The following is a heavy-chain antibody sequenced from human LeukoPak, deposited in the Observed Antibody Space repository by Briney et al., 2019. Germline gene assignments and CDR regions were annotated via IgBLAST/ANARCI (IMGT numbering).Heavy chain of an antibody. CDR3: ARKSGPLDY. CDR2: IYHTGST. Sequence: SETLSLTCAVSGGSISSTNWWTWVRQAPGKGLEWIGEIYHTGSTNYNPSLESRVTISVDKSKNQFSLKLNSVTAADTAVYYCARKSGPLDYWDQGTLVTVSS. CDR1: GGSISSTNW. V-gene: IGHV4-4*02. D-gene: IGHD2-15*01. J-gene: IGHJ4*02.